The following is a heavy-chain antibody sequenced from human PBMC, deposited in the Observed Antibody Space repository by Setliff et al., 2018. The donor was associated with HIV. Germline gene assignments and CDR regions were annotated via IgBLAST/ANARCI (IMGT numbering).Heavy chain of an antibody. Sequence: GGSLRLSCAASGFTLSTYGMYWVRQAPGKGLEWVAVILYDESDKYYADSMRGRFTASRDNAESSMYLQMNNLRAEDTAVYYCAIIRVNGSPYWGQGTPVTVSS. D-gene: IGHD3-10*01. CDR3: AIIRVNGSPY. CDR2: ILYDESDK. J-gene: IGHJ4*02. CDR1: GFTLSTYG. V-gene: IGHV3-30*03.